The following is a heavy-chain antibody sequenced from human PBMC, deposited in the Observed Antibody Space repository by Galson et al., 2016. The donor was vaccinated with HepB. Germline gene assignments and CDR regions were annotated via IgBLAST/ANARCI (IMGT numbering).Heavy chain of an antibody. CDR3: ARDGGRISSDGFDV. D-gene: IGHD2-15*01. V-gene: IGHV4-39*07. CDR1: GGSISSSASISSDDYH. Sequence: SETLSLTCTVSGGSISSSASISSDDYHWGWIRQPPGKGLQWIGSIYFSGTTYYNPSLKSRVTISVDTSKSQFSLKLGSVTAADTAVYFCARDGGRISSDGFDVWGQGTMVTVSS. J-gene: IGHJ3*01. CDR2: IYFSGTT.